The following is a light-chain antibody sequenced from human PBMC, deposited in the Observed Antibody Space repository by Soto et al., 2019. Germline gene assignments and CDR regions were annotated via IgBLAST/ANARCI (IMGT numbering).Light chain of an antibody. V-gene: IGKV1-5*01. CDR2: DAS. CDR3: QQYGSFSPIT. Sequence: DIQMTQSASTLSASVGDRVTITCRASRSISNWLAWYQQRPGIAPKLLIFDASILQSGVPSRFSGSRSGTEFTLSISRLQTDDFATYYCQQYGSFSPITFGGGTKVDIK. CDR1: RSISNW. J-gene: IGKJ4*01.